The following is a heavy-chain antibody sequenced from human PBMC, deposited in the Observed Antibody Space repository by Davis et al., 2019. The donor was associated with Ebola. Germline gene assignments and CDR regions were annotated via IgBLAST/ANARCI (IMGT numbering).Heavy chain of an antibody. D-gene: IGHD4-17*01. CDR1: GGSISSSNW. Sequence: SETLSLTCAVSGGSISSSNWWSWVRQPPGKGLEWIGEIYHSGSTNYNPSLKSRVTISVDKSKNQFSLKLSSVTAADTAVYYCARDGTTVTPDYAFDIWGQGTMVTVSS. CDR2: IYHSGST. J-gene: IGHJ3*02. CDR3: ARDGTTVTPDYAFDI. V-gene: IGHV4-4*02.